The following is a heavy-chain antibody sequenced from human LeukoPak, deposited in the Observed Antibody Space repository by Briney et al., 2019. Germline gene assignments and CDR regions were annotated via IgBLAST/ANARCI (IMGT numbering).Heavy chain of an antibody. CDR3: ARANHDSSGYRRTYGMDV. CDR2: INPSGGST. V-gene: IGHV1-46*01. CDR1: GYTFTSYY. D-gene: IGHD3-22*01. J-gene: IGHJ6*02. Sequence: ASVKVSCKASGYTFTSYYMHWVRQAPGQGLEWMGIINPSGGSTSYAQKFQGRVTMTRDTSTSTVYMELSSLRSEDTAVYYCARANHDSSGYRRTYGMDVWGQGTTVTVSS.